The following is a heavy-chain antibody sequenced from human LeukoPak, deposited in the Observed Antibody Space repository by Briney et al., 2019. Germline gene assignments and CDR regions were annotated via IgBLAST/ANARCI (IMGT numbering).Heavy chain of an antibody. CDR2: IYYSGST. CDR1: GGSISSGDYY. V-gene: IGHV4-30-4*08. D-gene: IGHD6-6*01. Sequence: SQTLSLTCTVSGGSISSGDYYWSWIRQPPGEGLEWIGYIYYSGSTYYNPSLKSRVTISVDTSKNQFSLKLSSVTAADTAVYYCARGLYSSSSSFDYWGQGTLVTVSS. J-gene: IGHJ4*02. CDR3: ARGLYSSSSSFDY.